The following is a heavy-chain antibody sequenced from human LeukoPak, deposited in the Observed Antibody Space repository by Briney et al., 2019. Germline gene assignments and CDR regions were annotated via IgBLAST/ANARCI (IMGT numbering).Heavy chain of an antibody. CDR1: GGSISSGGYS. D-gene: IGHD6-6*01. CDR2: IYHSGST. J-gene: IGHJ4*02. Sequence: SETLSLTCAVSGGSISSGGYSWSWIRQPPGKGLEWIGYIYHSGSTYYNPSLKSRVTLSVDRSKNQFSLKLSSVTAADTAVYYCAREGYSSSEFDYWGQGTLVTVSS. V-gene: IGHV4-30-2*01. CDR3: AREGYSSSEFDY.